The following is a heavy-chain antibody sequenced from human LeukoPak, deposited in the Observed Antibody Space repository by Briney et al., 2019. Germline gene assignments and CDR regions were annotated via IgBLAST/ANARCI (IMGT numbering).Heavy chain of an antibody. CDR2: ISGSGTST. J-gene: IGHJ6*02. CDR3: AKGGGCIVGGTCSLSYYYGMDV. CDR1: GFTFSSYA. Sequence: GGSLRLSCAASGFTFSSYAMYWVRQAPGKGLEWVSAISGSGTSTFYADSVKGRFTISRDNSKNTLYLQMNSLRDEDTAVYYCAKGGGCIVGGTCSLSYYYGMDVWGQGTTVTVSS. D-gene: IGHD1-26*01. V-gene: IGHV3-23*01.